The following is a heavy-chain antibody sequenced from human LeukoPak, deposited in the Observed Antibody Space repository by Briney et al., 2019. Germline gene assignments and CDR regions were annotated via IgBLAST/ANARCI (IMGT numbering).Heavy chain of an antibody. D-gene: IGHD3-22*01. V-gene: IGHV3-21*01. CDR1: GFTFSGYS. CDR2: ISSSSSYI. CDR3: ASGYYYDSSGSDPPFDY. Sequence: PGGSLRLSCAASGFTFSGYSMNWVRQAPGKGLEWVSSISSSSSYIYYADSVKGRFTISRDNAKNSLYLQMNSLRAEDTAVYYCASGYYYDSSGSDPPFDYWGQGTLVTVSS. J-gene: IGHJ4*02.